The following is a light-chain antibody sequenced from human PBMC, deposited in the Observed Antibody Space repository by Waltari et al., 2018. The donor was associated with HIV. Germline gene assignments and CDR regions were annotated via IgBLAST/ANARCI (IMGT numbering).Light chain of an antibody. CDR1: SSNVWTHNL. CDR3: CSYAGSDTLV. J-gene: IGLJ3*02. V-gene: IGLV2-23*02. CDR2: EVK. Sequence: HSALTQTASVSGSPGQSIPISYTGTSSNVWTHNLVSCYQQHPCKAHKLLIYEVKSRPSGLSDRFSGSKSGNTASLTVSGLQAEDEAIYYCCSYAGSDTLVFGGGTSLTIL.